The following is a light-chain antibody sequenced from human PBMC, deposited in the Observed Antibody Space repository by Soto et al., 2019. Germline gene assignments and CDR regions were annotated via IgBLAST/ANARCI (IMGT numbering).Light chain of an antibody. CDR3: QQRSNWPGT. CDR1: QSVSSY. V-gene: IGKV3-11*01. Sequence: EIVLTQSPATLSLSPGERATLSCRASQSVSSYLAWYQQKPGQPPRLLIYDASNRATGIPARFSGSGSGTDFTITISSLEPEDFAVYYCQQRSNWPGTFGQGTKVEIK. J-gene: IGKJ1*01. CDR2: DAS.